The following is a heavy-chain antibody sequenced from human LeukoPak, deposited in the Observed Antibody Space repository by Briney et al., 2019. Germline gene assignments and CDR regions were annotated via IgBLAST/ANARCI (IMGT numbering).Heavy chain of an antibody. CDR3: ARGSSCCGYDSLDY. CDR2: INAGNGNT. Sequence: ASVKVSCKASGYTFTSYAMHWVRQAPGQRLEWMGWINAGNGNTKYLQKFQGRVTITRDTSASTAYMELSSLRSEDTAVYYCARGSSCCGYDSLDYWGQGTLVTVSS. CDR1: GYTFTSYA. J-gene: IGHJ4*02. D-gene: IGHD5-12*01. V-gene: IGHV1-3*01.